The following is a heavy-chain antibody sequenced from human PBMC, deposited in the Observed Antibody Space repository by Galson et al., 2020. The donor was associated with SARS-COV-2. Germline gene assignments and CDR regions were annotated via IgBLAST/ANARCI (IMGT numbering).Heavy chain of an antibody. D-gene: IGHD6-19*01. CDR3: ARITSGYSSGWSYYYYYYGMDV. CDR1: GGSFSGYY. CDR2: INHSGST. Sequence: SATLSLTCAVYGGSFSGYYWSWIRQPPGKGLEWIGEINHSGSTNYNPSLKSRVTISVDTSKNQFSLKLSSVTAADTAVYYCARITSGYSSGWSYYYYYYGMDVWGQGTTVTVSS. V-gene: IGHV4-34*01. J-gene: IGHJ6*02.